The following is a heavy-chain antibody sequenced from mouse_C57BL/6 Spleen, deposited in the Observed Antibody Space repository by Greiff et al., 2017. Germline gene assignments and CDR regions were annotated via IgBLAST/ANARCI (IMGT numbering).Heavy chain of an antibody. J-gene: IGHJ2*01. CDR1: GYTFTSYW. D-gene: IGHD6-2*01. CDR3: TRADSLFPLGY. CDR2: IYPGNSDT. Sequence: EVKLMESGPVLARPGASVKMSCKTSGYTFTSYWMHWVKQRPGQGLEWIGAIYPGNSDTSYNQKFKGKAKLTAVTSASTAYMELSSLTNEASAVYYCTRADSLFPLGYWGQGTTLTVSS. V-gene: IGHV1-5*01.